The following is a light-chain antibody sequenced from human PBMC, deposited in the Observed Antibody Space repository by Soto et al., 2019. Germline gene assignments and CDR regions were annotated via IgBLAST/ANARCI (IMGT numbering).Light chain of an antibody. CDR3: QQPSNWPPIT. J-gene: IGKJ5*01. V-gene: IGKV3-11*01. Sequence: EIVLTQSPATLSLSPGEIATLSCMASQSVSSYLAWYQQKPGQAPRLLIYDASNRATGIPARFSGSGSGTDFTLTISSLEPEDFAVYYCQQPSNWPPITFGQGTRLEIK. CDR2: DAS. CDR1: QSVSSY.